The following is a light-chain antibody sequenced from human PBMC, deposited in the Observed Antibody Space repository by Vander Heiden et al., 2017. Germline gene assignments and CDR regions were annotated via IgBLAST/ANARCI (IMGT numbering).Light chain of an antibody. CDR3: QQYNSSPLT. Sequence: EIEMTQSPATLSVSAGDRATLTCRASQSLSSNLDWYQQKPGQAPRLLIYCSSSRATGIPARFSGSGSGTEFTLTISSLQPEDFAVYYCQQYNSSPLTFGGGTKVEI. CDR1: QSLSSN. V-gene: IGKV3-15*01. CDR2: CSS. J-gene: IGKJ4*01.